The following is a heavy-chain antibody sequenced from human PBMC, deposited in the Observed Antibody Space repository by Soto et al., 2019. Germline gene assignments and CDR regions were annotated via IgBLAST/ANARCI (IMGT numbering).Heavy chain of an antibody. V-gene: IGHV4-31*03. CDR2: IYYSGST. D-gene: IGHD5-12*01. CDR1: GGSISSGGYY. J-gene: IGHJ4*02. Sequence: QVQLQESGPGLVKPSQTLSLTCTVSGGSISSGGYYWSGIRQHPGKGLEWIGYIYYSGSTYYNPSLKTRVTISVDTSKNQFSLKLSSVTAADTAVYYCARDNGQDGYNLYYFYYWGQGTLVTVSS. CDR3: ARDNGQDGYNLYYFYY.